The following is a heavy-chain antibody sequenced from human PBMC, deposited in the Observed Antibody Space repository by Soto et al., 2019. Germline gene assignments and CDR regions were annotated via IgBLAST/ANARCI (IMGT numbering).Heavy chain of an antibody. V-gene: IGHV1-2*04. CDR3: ARDLRFWSPGWALNGMDV. D-gene: IGHD3-3*01. J-gene: IGHJ6*02. CDR1: GYTFTGYY. CDR2: INPNSGGT. Sequence: ASVKVSCKASGYTFTGYYMHWVRQAPGQGLEWMGWINPNSGGTNYAQKFQGWVTMTRDTSISTAYMELSRLRSDDTAVYYCARDLRFWSPGWALNGMDVWGQGTTVTVSS.